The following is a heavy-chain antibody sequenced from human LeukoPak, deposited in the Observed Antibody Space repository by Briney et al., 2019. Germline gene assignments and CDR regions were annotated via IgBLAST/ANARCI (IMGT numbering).Heavy chain of an antibody. CDR1: GFTFSSYS. D-gene: IGHD3-22*01. Sequence: GGSLRLSCAASGFTFSSYSMNWVRQAPGKGLEWVSSISSSSSYIYYADSVKGRFTISRDNAKNSLYLQMNSLRAEDTAVYYCAGIYYYDSSGYYPPDYWGQGTLVTVSS. CDR3: AGIYYYDSSGYYPPDY. V-gene: IGHV3-21*01. J-gene: IGHJ4*02. CDR2: ISSSSSYI.